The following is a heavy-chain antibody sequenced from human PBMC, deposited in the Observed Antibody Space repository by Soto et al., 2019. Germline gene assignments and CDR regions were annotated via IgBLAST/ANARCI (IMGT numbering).Heavy chain of an antibody. CDR2: ISAYNGNT. D-gene: IGHD1-26*01. Sequence: QVQLVQSGAEVKKPGASVKVSCKASGYTFTSYGISWVRQAPGQGLEWMGWISAYNGNTNYAQKLQGRVIMTTATSRSRAYMELRSLESDDTAVYYFARELIVGATPPYYFDYWGQGTRVTVSS. V-gene: IGHV1-18*01. CDR3: ARELIVGATPPYYFDY. J-gene: IGHJ4*02. CDR1: GYTFTSYG.